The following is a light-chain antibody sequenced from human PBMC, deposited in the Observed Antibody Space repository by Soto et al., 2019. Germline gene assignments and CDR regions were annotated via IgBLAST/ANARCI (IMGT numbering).Light chain of an antibody. CDR2: GAS. CDR1: QSVNSN. V-gene: IGKV3-15*01. CDR3: QQYGTTPPPWT. J-gene: IGKJ1*01. Sequence: ETVMTQSPATLSVSPGERATLSCRARQSVNSNLAWYQQKLGQAPRVLIYGASTRATGIPARFSGSGSGTEFILTISSLQSEDFAVYYCQQYGTTPPPWTFGQGTKVEIK.